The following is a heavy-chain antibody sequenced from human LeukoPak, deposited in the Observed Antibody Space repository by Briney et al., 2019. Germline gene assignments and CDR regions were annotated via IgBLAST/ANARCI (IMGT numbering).Heavy chain of an antibody. V-gene: IGHV3-15*01. CDR2: IKSKTDGGTT. J-gene: IGHJ4*02. D-gene: IGHD4-23*01. Sequence: GGSLRLSCAASEFTFSSYTMSWVRQAPGKGLEWVGRIKSKTDGGTTDYAAPVEGRFTISRDDSKNTLYLQMNSLKTEDTAVYYCNRESTVVDYWGQGTLVTVSS. CDR1: EFTFSSYT. CDR3: NRESTVVDY.